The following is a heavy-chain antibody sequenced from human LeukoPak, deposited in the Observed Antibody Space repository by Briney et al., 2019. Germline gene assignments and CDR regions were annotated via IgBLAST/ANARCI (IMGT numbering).Heavy chain of an antibody. CDR3: ARDDDSWTYYDSTNNWFDP. D-gene: IGHD3-22*01. J-gene: IGHJ5*02. CDR2: IKQDGSEK. Sequence: PGGSLRLSCAASGFTFSSYWMSWVRQAPGKGLEWVANIKQDGSEKYYVDSVKGRFTISRDNAKNSLYLQMNSLRAEDTAVYYCARDDDSWTYYDSTNNWFDPWGQGTLVTVSS. V-gene: IGHV3-7*01. CDR1: GFTFSSYW.